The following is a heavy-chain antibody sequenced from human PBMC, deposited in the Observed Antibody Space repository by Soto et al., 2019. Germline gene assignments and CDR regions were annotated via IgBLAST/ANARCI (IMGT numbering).Heavy chain of an antibody. V-gene: IGHV4-31*03. CDR2: IYYSGST. D-gene: IGHD6-13*01. CDR1: GGSISSGGYY. CDR3: ARTALGGYSSSWYGRPGRKYFDY. J-gene: IGHJ4*02. Sequence: SETLSLTCTVSGGSISSGGYYWSWIRQHPGKGLEWIGYIYYSGSTYYNPSLKSRVTISVDTSKNQFSLKLSSVTAADTAVYYCARTALGGYSSSWYGRPGRKYFDYWGQGTLVTVSS.